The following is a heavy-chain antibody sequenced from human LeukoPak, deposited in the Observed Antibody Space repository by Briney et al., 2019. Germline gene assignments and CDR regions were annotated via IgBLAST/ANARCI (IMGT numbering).Heavy chain of an antibody. D-gene: IGHD6-19*01. CDR3: ARDAPYSSGWRGFDY. CDR2: ISSSGSTI. J-gene: IGHJ4*02. Sequence: PGGSLRLSCAASGFTFSSYGMNWVRQAPGKGLEWVSYISSSGSTIYYTDSVKGRFTISRDNAKNSLYLQMNSLRAEDTAVYYCARDAPYSSGWRGFDYWGQGTLVTVFS. V-gene: IGHV3-48*04. CDR1: GFTFSSYG.